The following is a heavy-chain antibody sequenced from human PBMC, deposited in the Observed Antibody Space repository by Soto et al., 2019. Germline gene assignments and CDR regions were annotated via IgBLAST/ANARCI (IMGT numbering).Heavy chain of an antibody. D-gene: IGHD3-10*01. Sequence: QVQLQESGPGLVKPSQTLSLTCTVSGGSISSGDYYWSWIRQHPGKGLEWIGYIYYSGSTYYNPSLKSRVTISIDTSKNQFSLKLTSVTAADTAVYYCATYGSGSYKPTTFDYWGQGTLVTVSS. CDR1: GGSISSGDYY. CDR3: ATYGSGSYKPTTFDY. J-gene: IGHJ4*02. V-gene: IGHV4-31*03. CDR2: IYYSGST.